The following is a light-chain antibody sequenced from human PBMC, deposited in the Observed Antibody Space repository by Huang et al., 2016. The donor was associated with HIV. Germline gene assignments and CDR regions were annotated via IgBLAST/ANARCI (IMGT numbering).Light chain of an antibody. CDR2: WAS. CDR3: HQYYDTPQT. Sequence: DIVVTQSPDSLALSLGGRAAINCTASQSVLKTSNNKNFLSWYQLKPGKPPKLLIYWASTRESGVPDRFSGSGSGTHFTLTIASLQAEDVAVYYCHQYYDTPQTFGQGTKVEVK. CDR1: QSVLKTSNNKNF. V-gene: IGKV4-1*01. J-gene: IGKJ1*01.